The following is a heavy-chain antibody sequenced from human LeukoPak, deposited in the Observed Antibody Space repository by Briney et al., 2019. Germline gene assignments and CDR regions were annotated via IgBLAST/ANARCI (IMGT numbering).Heavy chain of an antibody. D-gene: IGHD1-26*01. J-gene: IGHJ4*02. CDR2: ISTSGGSS. CDR3: AKDLGAGSGPYPFDY. V-gene: IGHV3-23*01. Sequence: GGSLRLSCAASGFTFSSYTMSWVRQAPGKGLEWVSAISTSGGSSYYADSVKGRFTISRDNSKNTLYLQMNSLRAEDTAVYYCAKDLGAGSGPYPFDYWGQGTLVTVSS. CDR1: GFTFSSYT.